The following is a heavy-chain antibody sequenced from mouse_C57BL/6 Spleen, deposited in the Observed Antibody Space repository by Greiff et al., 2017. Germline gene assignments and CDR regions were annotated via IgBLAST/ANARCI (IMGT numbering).Heavy chain of an antibody. V-gene: IGHV1-53*01. J-gene: IGHJ2*01. D-gene: IGHD1-1*01. Sequence: QVQLQQPGTELVKPGASVKLSCKASGYTFTSYWMHWVKQRPGQGLEWIGNINPSNGGTNYNEKFKSKDTLTVDKSSSTAYMQLSSLTSEDSAFYYCATTVVGYYFDYWGQGTTLTVSS. CDR2: INPSNGGT. CDR1: GYTFTSYW. CDR3: ATTVVGYYFDY.